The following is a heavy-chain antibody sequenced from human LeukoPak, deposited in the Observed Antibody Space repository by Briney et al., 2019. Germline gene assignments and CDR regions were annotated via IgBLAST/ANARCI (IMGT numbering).Heavy chain of an antibody. CDR2: ISWNSGSK. Sequence: GGSLRLSCAASGFTFDEYAIHWVRQAPGKGLEWVSGISWNSGSKGYAGSVKGRFTISRDNAKNSLYLQMNSLRAEDTAVYYCARDLPGYCSSTSCSRYFDYWGQGTLVTVSS. V-gene: IGHV3-9*01. J-gene: IGHJ4*02. CDR1: GFTFDEYA. D-gene: IGHD2-2*01. CDR3: ARDLPGYCSSTSCSRYFDY.